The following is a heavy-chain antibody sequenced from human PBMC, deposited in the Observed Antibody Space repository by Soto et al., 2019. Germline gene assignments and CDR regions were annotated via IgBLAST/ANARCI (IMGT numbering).Heavy chain of an antibody. J-gene: IGHJ3*02. D-gene: IGHD6-19*01. CDR3: ARDLYYSSGRYFDHDAFDI. Sequence: QVQLVQSGADVKKPGASVKVSCKASGYNLTSYGISWVRQAPGQGLEWMGWISPHNDRTKYARRFQDRVTMTTETPTSTVYMELGSLRSDDTAVYYSARDLYYSSGRYFDHDAFDIWGQGTVVTVSS. V-gene: IGHV1-18*01. CDR1: GYNLTSYG. CDR2: ISPHNDRT.